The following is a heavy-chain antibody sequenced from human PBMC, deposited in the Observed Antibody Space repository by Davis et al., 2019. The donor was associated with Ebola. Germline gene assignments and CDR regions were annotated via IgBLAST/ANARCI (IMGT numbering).Heavy chain of an antibody. D-gene: IGHD2-21*02. CDR1: GGTFSSYA. CDR3: TRGYSPKCRGGDCVNDF. J-gene: IGHJ4*02. Sequence: AASVKVSCKASGGTFSSYAINWVRQARGQGLEWMGWMNAYSGNTGYVEKFKGRVTMTRNPSISTAYMDLSSLTIEDTSVYYCTRGYSPKCRGGDCVNDFWGQGTLVTVSS. V-gene: IGHV1-8*02. CDR2: MNAYSGNT.